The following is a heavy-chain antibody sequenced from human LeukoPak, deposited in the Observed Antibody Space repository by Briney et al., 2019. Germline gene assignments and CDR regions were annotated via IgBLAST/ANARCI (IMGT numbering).Heavy chain of an antibody. CDR3: ARDRIAYSSGWFVDAFDV. Sequence: GGSLRLSCAASGFTFSSYGMSWVRQAPGKGLEWVSAISGSGGSTYYADSVKGRFTISRDNSKNTLYLQMNSLRAEDTAVYYCARDRIAYSSGWFVDAFDVWGQGTMVTVSS. CDR1: GFTFSSYG. J-gene: IGHJ3*01. V-gene: IGHV3-23*01. CDR2: ISGSGGST. D-gene: IGHD6-19*01.